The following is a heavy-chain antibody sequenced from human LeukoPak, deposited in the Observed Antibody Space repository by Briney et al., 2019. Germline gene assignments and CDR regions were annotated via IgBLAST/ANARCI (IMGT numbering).Heavy chain of an antibody. Sequence: GGSLRLSCAASGFTFSSYWMSWVRQAPGKGLEWVANIKQDGSNKYYVDSVKGRFTISRDNAKNSLYLQMNSLRAEDTAVYYCARDGRRGWLLYYYMDVQGKGTTVTVSS. D-gene: IGHD3-10*01. V-gene: IGHV3-7*01. CDR2: IKQDGSNK. J-gene: IGHJ6*03. CDR3: ARDGRRGWLLYYYMDV. CDR1: GFTFSSYW.